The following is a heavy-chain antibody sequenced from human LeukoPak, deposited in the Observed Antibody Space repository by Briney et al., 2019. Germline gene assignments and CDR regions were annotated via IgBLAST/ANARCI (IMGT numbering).Heavy chain of an antibody. CDR3: AKGTMVQGVISVFDY. CDR2: ISGSGGST. J-gene: IGHJ4*02. D-gene: IGHD3-10*01. V-gene: IGHV3-23*01. CDR1: GFTFSSYA. Sequence: PGGSLRLSCAASGFTFSSYAVSWVRQAPGKGLEWVSAISGSGGSTYYADSVKGRFTVSRDNSKNTLYLQMNSLRAEDTAVYYCAKGTMVQGVISVFDYWGQRTMVTVSS.